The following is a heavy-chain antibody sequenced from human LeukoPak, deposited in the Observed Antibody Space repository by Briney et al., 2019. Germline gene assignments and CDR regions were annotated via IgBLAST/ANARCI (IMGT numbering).Heavy chain of an antibody. V-gene: IGHV1-18*01. CDR2: ISAYNGNT. CDR3: ARSGYSSSWYHWFDP. J-gene: IGHJ5*02. Sequence: ASVKVSCKASGYTFTSYGISWVRQAPGQGLEWMGWISAYNGNTNYAQKLQGRLIMTTDTSTSTAYKELRSLRSDDTAVYSCARSGYSSSWYHWFDPWGQGTLVTVSS. D-gene: IGHD6-13*01. CDR1: GYTFTSYG.